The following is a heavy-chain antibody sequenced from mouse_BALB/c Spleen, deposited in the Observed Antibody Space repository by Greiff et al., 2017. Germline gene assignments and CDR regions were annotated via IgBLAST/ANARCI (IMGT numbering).Heavy chain of an antibody. CDR3: ARGGNYVYYFDY. V-gene: IGHV1S81*02. D-gene: IGHD2-1*01. J-gene: IGHJ2*01. Sequence: QVQLQQPGAELVKRGASVKLSCKASGYTFTSYWMHWVKQRPGQGLEWIGEINPSNGRTNYNEKFKSKATLTVDKSSSTAYMQLSSLTSEDSAVYYCARGGNYVYYFDYWGQGTTLTVSS. CDR1: GYTFTSYW. CDR2: INPSNGRT.